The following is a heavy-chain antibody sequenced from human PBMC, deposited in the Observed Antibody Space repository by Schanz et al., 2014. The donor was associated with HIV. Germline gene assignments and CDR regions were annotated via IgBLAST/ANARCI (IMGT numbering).Heavy chain of an antibody. CDR2: IVPIFGTP. CDR1: GGRFSSYA. J-gene: IGHJ4*02. V-gene: IGHV1-69*01. CDR3: ASDPPQNGYNSLDY. D-gene: IGHD5-12*01. Sequence: VQLVQSGAEVKKPGSSVKVSCESSGGRFSSYAINWVRQAPGQGLEWMGGIVPIFGTPNYAQNFQGRVTITADESASTAYMELSGLTSGDTAVYYCASDPPQNGYNSLDYWGQGTLVTVSS.